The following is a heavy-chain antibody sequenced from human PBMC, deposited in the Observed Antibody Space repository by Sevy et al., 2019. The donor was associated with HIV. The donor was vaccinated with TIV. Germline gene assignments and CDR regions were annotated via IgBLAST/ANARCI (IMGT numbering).Heavy chain of an antibody. Sequence: GGSLRLSCAASGFAFSDYYMSWIRLAPGKGLEWLSYISETGDIINYADSVKGRFTISRDNAKNSVFLQVNRLRAEDTAMYYCARDDSFDMWGQGTMVTVSS. CDR2: ISETGDII. J-gene: IGHJ3*02. V-gene: IGHV3-11*01. CDR3: ARDDSFDM. CDR1: GFAFSDYY.